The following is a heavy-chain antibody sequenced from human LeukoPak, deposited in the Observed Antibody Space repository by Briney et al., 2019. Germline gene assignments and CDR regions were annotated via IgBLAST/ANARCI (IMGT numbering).Heavy chain of an antibody. V-gene: IGHV4-61*02. Sequence: PSETLSLTCTVSGGSISSSSYYWGWIRQPPGKGLEWIGRIYTSGSTNYNPSLKSRVTISVDTSKNQFSLKLSSVTAADTAVYYCARDLELLWFGEFDAFDIWGQGTMVTVSS. CDR2: IYTSGST. J-gene: IGHJ3*02. CDR1: GGSISSSSYY. CDR3: ARDLELLWFGEFDAFDI. D-gene: IGHD3-10*01.